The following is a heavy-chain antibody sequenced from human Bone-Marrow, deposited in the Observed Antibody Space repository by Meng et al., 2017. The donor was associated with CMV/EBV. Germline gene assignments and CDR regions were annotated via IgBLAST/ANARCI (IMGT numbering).Heavy chain of an antibody. J-gene: IGHJ5*02. Sequence: CAVSDASFSCYSWTWIRQAPGRGLEWIGEINHSGGTDYNPSLKSRLTMSLDTSKNQFSLKLTSVTAADTAVYFCAREGPTYNYVFASSWGQGTLVTVSS. CDR1: DASFSCYS. V-gene: IGHV4-34*01. CDR2: INHSGGT. D-gene: IGHD5-24*01. CDR3: AREGPTYNYVFASS.